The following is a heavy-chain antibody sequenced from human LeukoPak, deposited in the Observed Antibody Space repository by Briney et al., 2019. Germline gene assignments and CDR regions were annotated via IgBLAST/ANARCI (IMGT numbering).Heavy chain of an antibody. D-gene: IGHD6-13*01. CDR1: GFTFSSYS. CDR2: IWYDGSNK. Sequence: PGGSLRLSCAASGFTFSSYSMHWVRQAPGKGLEWVAVIWYDGSNKYYADSVKGRFTISRDNSKNTLYLQMNSLRAEDTAVYYCATVGYSSSCINWGQETLVTVSS. V-gene: IGHV3-33*08. CDR3: ATVGYSSSCIN. J-gene: IGHJ4*02.